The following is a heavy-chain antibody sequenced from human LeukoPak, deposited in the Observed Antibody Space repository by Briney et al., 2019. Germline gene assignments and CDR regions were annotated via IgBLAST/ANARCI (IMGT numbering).Heavy chain of an antibody. D-gene: IGHD3-3*01. J-gene: IGHJ6*02. Sequence: SETLSLTCTVSGGSISSYYWSWIRQPPGKGLEWIGYIYYSGSTNYNPSLKSRVTISVDTSKNQFSLKLSSVTAADTAVYYCARVANYDFWSGYYMSYYYYGMDVWGQGTTVTVSS. V-gene: IGHV4-59*01. CDR2: IYYSGST. CDR3: ARVANYDFWSGYYMSYYYYGMDV. CDR1: GGSISSYY.